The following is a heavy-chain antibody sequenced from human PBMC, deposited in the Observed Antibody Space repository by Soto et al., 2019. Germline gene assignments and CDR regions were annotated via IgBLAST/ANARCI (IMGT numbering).Heavy chain of an antibody. Sequence: LRLSCAASGFTFNIYGMHWVRQAPDKGLEWVALISYDGSNQYYADSVKGRFTISRDNSKNTLFLQMNSPRADDTAVYYCAKDQASGQGSFDSWGQGTLVTVSS. V-gene: IGHV3-30*18. J-gene: IGHJ4*02. CDR2: ISYDGSNQ. CDR3: AKDQASGQGSFDS. CDR1: GFTFNIYG.